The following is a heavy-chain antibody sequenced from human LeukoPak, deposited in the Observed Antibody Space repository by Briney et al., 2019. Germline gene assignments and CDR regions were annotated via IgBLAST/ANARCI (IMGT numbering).Heavy chain of an antibody. Sequence: ASVKVSCKTSRYSFTSYAVHWVRQAPGQRPEWMGWINVVNGDTRYSQNFQGRVTISRDTSATTVYMELRSLRSEDTVIYYCARQGGGPYSGSPFDFWGQGTLVTVSS. CDR3: ARQGGGPYSGSPFDF. J-gene: IGHJ4*02. D-gene: IGHD1-26*01. CDR1: RYSFTSYA. CDR2: INVVNGDT. V-gene: IGHV1-3*01.